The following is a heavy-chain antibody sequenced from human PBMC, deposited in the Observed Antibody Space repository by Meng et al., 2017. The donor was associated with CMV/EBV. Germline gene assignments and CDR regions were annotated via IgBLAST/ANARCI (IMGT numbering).Heavy chain of an antibody. V-gene: IGHV3-30-3*01. CDR1: GFTFSSYA. CDR3: ARAMVNDFWSGSIVYYYYGMDV. J-gene: IGHJ6*02. CDR2: ISYDGSNK. D-gene: IGHD3-3*01. Sequence: GGSLRLSCAASGFTFSSYAMHWVRQAPGKGLVWVAVISYDGSNKYYADSVKGRFTISRDNSKNTLYLQMNSLRAEDTAVYYCARAMVNDFWSGSIVYYYYGMDVWGQGTTVTVSS.